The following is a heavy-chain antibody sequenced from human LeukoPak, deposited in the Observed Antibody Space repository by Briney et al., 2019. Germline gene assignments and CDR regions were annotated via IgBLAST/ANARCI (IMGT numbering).Heavy chain of an antibody. CDR3: ASLRIAVAGTRGYYFDY. V-gene: IGHV4-34*01. D-gene: IGHD6-19*01. CDR2: INHSGST. Sequence: SETLSLTCAVYGGSFSGYYWSWIRQPPGKGLKWIGEINHSGSTNYNPSLKSRVTISVDTSKNQFSLKLSSVTAADTAVYYCASLRIAVAGTRGYYFDYWGQGTLVTVSS. CDR1: GGSFSGYY. J-gene: IGHJ4*02.